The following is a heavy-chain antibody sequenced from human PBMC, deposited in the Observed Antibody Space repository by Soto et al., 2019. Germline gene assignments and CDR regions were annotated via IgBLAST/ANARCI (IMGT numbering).Heavy chain of an antibody. CDR1: GFTFSSYG. J-gene: IGHJ6*02. CDR3: ANGGRQWLVRAYYYGMDV. CDR2: ISYDGSNK. Sequence: QVQLVESGGGVVQPGRSLRLSCAASGFTFSSYGMHWVRQAPGKGLEWVAVISYDGSNKYYADSVKGRFTISRDNSKNTLYLQMNSLRAEDTAVYYCANGGRQWLVRAYYYGMDVWGQGTTVTVSS. D-gene: IGHD6-19*01. V-gene: IGHV3-30*18.